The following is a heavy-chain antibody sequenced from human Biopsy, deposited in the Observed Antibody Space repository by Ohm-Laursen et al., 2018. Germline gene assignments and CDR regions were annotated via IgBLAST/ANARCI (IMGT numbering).Heavy chain of an antibody. CDR2: ISYSGST. D-gene: IGHD6-19*01. J-gene: IGHJ3*02. V-gene: IGHV4-59*08. CDR3: AKHGSGWTGDDALHI. CDR1: GGSISGSS. Sequence: TLSLTCTVSGGSISGSSWSWIRQAPGRGLEWVGYISYSGSTSNNPSLKSRITISVDTSKNQISLKVTSVTAADTAVYYCAKHGSGWTGDDALHIWGQGTMVVVSS.